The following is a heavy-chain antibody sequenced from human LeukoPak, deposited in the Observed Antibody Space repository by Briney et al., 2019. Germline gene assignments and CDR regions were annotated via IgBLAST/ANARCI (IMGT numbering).Heavy chain of an antibody. V-gene: IGHV1-46*01. J-gene: IGHJ5*01. CDR1: GYSFTNLY. Sequence: ASVKVSCKASGYSFTNLYIHWVRQAPGQGLEWMGIINPSGGSTNYAQKFQGRVTMTSDTSASTVYLDLSSLRSEDTAIYYCARDKSSTNWLDSWGQGTLVTVSS. CDR3: ARDKSSTNWLDS. CDR2: INPSGGST. D-gene: IGHD3-10*01.